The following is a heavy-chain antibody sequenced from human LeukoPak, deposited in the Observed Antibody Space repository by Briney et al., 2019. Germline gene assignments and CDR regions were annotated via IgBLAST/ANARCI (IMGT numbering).Heavy chain of an antibody. Sequence: PGGSLRLSFAASGFTFSSYAMSSVRQAPGEGLEWVAAISGSGGDTYYADSVKGRFSISRDNSKNTLNLQMNSLRAEDTAVYYCAKSRADFWSSSDVWGKGTTVTVSS. J-gene: IGHJ6*04. CDR3: AKSRADFWSSSDV. CDR2: ISGSGGDT. D-gene: IGHD3-3*01. V-gene: IGHV3-23*01. CDR1: GFTFSSYA.